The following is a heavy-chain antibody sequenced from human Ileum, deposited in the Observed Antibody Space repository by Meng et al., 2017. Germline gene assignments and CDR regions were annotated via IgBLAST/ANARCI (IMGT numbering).Heavy chain of an antibody. Sequence: QVELVEAGAGGEKPSATVQVPCRASGYIITAYYLLWVRQAPGQGLEWMGGINPPGGNTNNAPKYQGRRTMTRDTDKTTAYMELSMLRPDNAVVSFCARARGIYVSVDYWGQGTLVTVSS. CDR2: INPPGGNT. J-gene: IGHJ4*02. V-gene: IGHV1-2*05. D-gene: IGHD5/OR15-5a*01. CDR3: ARARGIYVSVDY. CDR1: GYIITAYY.